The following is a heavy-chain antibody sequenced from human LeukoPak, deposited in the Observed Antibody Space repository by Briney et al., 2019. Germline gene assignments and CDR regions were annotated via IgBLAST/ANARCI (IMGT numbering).Heavy chain of an antibody. Sequence: SETLSLTCTVSGGSISSSSYYWGWIRQPPGKGLEWIGSIYYSGSTYYNPSLKSRVTISVDTSKNQFSLKLSSVTAADTAVYYCARASRLRLNGAFDIWGQGTMVTVSS. J-gene: IGHJ3*02. D-gene: IGHD4-17*01. CDR2: IYYSGST. CDR3: ARASRLRLNGAFDI. V-gene: IGHV4-39*07. CDR1: GGSISSSSYY.